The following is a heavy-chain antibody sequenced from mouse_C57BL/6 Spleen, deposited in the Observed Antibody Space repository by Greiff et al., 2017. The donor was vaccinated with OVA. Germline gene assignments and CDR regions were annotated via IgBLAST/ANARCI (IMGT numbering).Heavy chain of an antibody. D-gene: IGHD1-1*01. CDR3: ASRGSSLSWFAY. CDR1: GFTFSDYG. Sequence: DVMLVESGGGLVKPGGSLKLSCAASGFTFSDYGMHWVRQAPEKGLEWVAYISSGSSTIYYADTVKGRFTISRDNAKNTLFLQMTSLRSEDTAMYYCASRGSSLSWFAYWGQGTLVTVSA. J-gene: IGHJ3*01. V-gene: IGHV5-17*01. CDR2: ISSGSSTI.